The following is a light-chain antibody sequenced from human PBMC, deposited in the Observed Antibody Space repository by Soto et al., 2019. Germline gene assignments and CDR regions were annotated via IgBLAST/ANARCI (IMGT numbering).Light chain of an antibody. Sequence: EIVMTQSPATLSVSPGERATLSCRASQSVSSYLAWYQQKPGQAPRLLIDDASNRATGIPARFSGSGSGTDFTLTISSLEPEDFAVYYCQQRSNWPTFGQGTKVDIK. CDR3: QQRSNWPT. J-gene: IGKJ1*01. CDR1: QSVSSY. V-gene: IGKV3-11*01. CDR2: DAS.